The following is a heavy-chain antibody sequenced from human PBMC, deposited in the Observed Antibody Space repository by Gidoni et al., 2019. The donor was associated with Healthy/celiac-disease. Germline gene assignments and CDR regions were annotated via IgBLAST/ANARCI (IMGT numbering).Heavy chain of an antibody. J-gene: IGHJ4*02. V-gene: IGHV1-69*06. CDR1: GGTFSSYA. D-gene: IGHD6-13*01. CDR2: IIPIFGTA. CDR3: ARNGVFRAAVPYYLDY. Sequence: QVQLVQSGAEVKKPGSSVKVSCKASGGTFSSYAISWVRQAPGQGLEWMGGIIPIFGTANYAQKFQGRVTITADKSTSTAYMELSSLRSEDTAVYYCARNGVFRAAVPYYLDYWGQGTLVTVSS.